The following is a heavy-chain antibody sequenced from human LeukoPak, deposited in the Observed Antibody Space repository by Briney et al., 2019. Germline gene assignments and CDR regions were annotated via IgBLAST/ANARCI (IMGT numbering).Heavy chain of an antibody. CDR2: IKSKADGGTI. J-gene: IGHJ4*02. D-gene: IGHD3-10*01. CDR3: TTDHFGAGSPYRGY. CDR1: GFTFSNAW. Sequence: KSGGSLRLSCAASGFTFSNAWMSWVRQAPGKGLEWVGRIKSKADGGTIDYAAPVKGRFTISRDDSKNTLYLQMNSLGSEDTAVYYCTTDHFGAGSPYRGYWGQGTLVTVSS. V-gene: IGHV3-15*01.